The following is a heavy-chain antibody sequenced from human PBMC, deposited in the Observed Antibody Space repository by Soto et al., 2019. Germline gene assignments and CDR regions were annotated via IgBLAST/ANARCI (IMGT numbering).Heavy chain of an antibody. D-gene: IGHD5-12*01. Sequence: SLSPTCTVSVGSITSGGPYWGLIRQYPGKGLEWIGHIYDSGNMYFYNPSLKSRVTISADTSRNQFSLSLSSLTAADTAVYYCANSGPLPIDYWGQGTLVTAPQ. J-gene: IGHJ4*02. V-gene: IGHV4-31*03. CDR1: VGSITSGGPY. CDR3: ANSGPLPIDY. CDR2: IYDSGNMY.